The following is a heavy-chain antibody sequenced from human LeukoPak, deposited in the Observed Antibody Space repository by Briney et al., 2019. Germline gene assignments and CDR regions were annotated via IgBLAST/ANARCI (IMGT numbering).Heavy chain of an antibody. J-gene: IGHJ4*02. Sequence: GGSLRVSCAASGFTFSNYAMNWVRQAPGKGLEWVSAIVGSGTLTFYADSVKGRFTISRDNSKNTLYLQMSSLRADDTAVYYCAKRLPHHFDSWGQGTLVTVSS. V-gene: IGHV3-23*01. CDR2: IVGSGTLT. CDR3: AKRLPHHFDS. CDR1: GFTFSNYA.